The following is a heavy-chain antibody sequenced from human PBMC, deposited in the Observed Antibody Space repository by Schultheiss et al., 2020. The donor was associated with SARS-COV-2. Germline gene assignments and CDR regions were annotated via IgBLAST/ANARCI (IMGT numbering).Heavy chain of an antibody. CDR1: GGSISSTTYY. V-gene: IGHV4-39*01. Sequence: SETLSLTCTVSGGSISSTTYYWGWIRQPPGKGLEWIGEINHSGSTNYNPSLKSRVTISVDTSKHQFSLRLSSVTAADTAVYYCACYSSSWYNYWGQGTLVTVSS. CDR3: ACYSSSWYNY. D-gene: IGHD6-13*01. CDR2: INHSGST. J-gene: IGHJ4*02.